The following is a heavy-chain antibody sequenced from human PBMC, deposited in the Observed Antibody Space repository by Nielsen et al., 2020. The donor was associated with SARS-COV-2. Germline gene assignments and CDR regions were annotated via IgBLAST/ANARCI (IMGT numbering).Heavy chain of an antibody. CDR1: GGSISSSSYY. CDR3: ARVSRGFGEADY. Sequence: SETLSLTCTVSGGSISSSSYYWGWIRQPPGKGLEWIGYIYYSGSTYYNPSLKSRVTISVDTSKNQFSLKLSSVTAADTAVYYCARVSRGFGEADYWGQGTLVTVSS. V-gene: IGHV4-31*03. D-gene: IGHD3-10*01. J-gene: IGHJ4*02. CDR2: IYYSGST.